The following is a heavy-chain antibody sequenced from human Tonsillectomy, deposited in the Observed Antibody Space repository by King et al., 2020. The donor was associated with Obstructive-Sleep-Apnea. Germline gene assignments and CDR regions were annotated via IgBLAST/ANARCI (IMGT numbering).Heavy chain of an antibody. Sequence: QLVQSGAEVKKPGESLKISCKASGYSFTSYWIGWVRQMPGKGPEWMGIIYPGDSDTRYTPSFQGQVTISVDKSITTAYLQWSSLKASDTAMYYFAGHVHAYGGNSDHDAFSLWGQGTMVTVSS. CDR1: GYSFTSYW. V-gene: IGHV5-51*01. CDR2: IYPGDSDT. J-gene: IGHJ3*01. CDR3: AGHVHAYGGNSDHDAFSL. D-gene: IGHD4-23*01.